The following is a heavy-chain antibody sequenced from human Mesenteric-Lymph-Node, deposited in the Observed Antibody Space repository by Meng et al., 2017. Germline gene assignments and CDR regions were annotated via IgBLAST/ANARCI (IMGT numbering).Heavy chain of an antibody. D-gene: IGHD6-13*01. CDR2: TYYRSKWYN. CDR1: GSSVSSNSAA. Sequence: QLQQSGPEPAKPLKTLSPTSALSGSSVSSNSAAWNWHRQSPSIGLEWLGRTYYRSKWYNDYAVSVKSRITINPDTSKNQFSLQLNSVTPEDTAVYYCARWLSSNKLFDYWGQGTLVTVSS. V-gene: IGHV6-1*01. CDR3: ARWLSSNKLFDY. J-gene: IGHJ4*02.